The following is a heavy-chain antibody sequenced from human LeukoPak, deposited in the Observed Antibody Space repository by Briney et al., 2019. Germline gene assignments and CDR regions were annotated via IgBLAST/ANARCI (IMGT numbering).Heavy chain of an antibody. CDR1: GGSISSYY. J-gene: IGHJ3*02. CDR3: ATSSGWSSSEAFDI. D-gene: IGHD6-19*01. CDR2: IYYSGST. Sequence: SETLSLTCTVPGGSISSYYWSWIRQPPGKGLEWIGYIYYSGSTNYNPSLKSRVTISVDTSKNQFHLKLSSVTAADTAVYYCATSSGWSSSEAFDIWGQGTMVTVSS. V-gene: IGHV4-59*08.